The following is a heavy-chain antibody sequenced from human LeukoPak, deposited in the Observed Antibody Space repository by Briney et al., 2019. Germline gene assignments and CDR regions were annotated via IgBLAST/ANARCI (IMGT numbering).Heavy chain of an antibody. J-gene: IGHJ4*02. Sequence: AGSLIVSWAASGVTGSNYAMSWVRQAPGKGLEWVSAVSGRDTSTYYTDSVKGRFTISRDNSKNTLYLQMNSLSAEDTAIYYCAKWGDYDVLTGYYDSDYWGQGTLVTVSS. CDR2: VSGRDTST. CDR3: AKWGDYDVLTGYYDSDY. V-gene: IGHV3-23*01. CDR1: GVTGSNYA. D-gene: IGHD3-9*01.